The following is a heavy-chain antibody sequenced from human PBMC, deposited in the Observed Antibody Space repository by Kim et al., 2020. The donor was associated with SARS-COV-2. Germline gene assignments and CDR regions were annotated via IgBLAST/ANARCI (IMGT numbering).Heavy chain of an antibody. CDR3: ARQGQSVLDS. CDR1: AYTFSTYW. J-gene: IGHJ4*02. V-gene: IGHV5-10-1*01. Sequence: GESLKISCKVSAYTFSTYWINWVRQRPGKGLEWVGRIDPSDFDTNYGPSFQVHASISADRSPTTAFLHWDSLKSSDTAIYYCARQGQSVLDSWGQGTVVT. D-gene: IGHD6-6*01. CDR2: IDPSDFDT.